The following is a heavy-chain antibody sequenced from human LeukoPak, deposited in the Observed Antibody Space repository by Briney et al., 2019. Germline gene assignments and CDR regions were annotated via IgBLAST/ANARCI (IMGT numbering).Heavy chain of an antibody. J-gene: IGHJ4*02. V-gene: IGHV3-23*01. CDR2: ISDSGGIT. D-gene: IGHD3-22*01. Sequence: GGSLRLSCAASGFTFSSYAMSWVRQAPGKGLEWVSAISDSGGITYYADSVKGRFTISRDNFKNTLYLQMSSLRAEDTAVYYCAKLAHNYDTKVDYWGQGTLVTVSS. CDR1: GFTFSSYA. CDR3: AKLAHNYDTKVDY.